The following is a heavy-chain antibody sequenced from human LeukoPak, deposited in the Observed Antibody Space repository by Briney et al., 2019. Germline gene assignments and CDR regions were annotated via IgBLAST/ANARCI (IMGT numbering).Heavy chain of an antibody. J-gene: IGHJ4*02. Sequence: TGGSLRLSCAASGFTFSSYWMHWVRQAPGKGLVWVSRINSDGSSTSYADSVKGRLTISRDNAKNTLYLQMNSLRAEDTAVYYCARADYWLPIDYWGQGTLVTVSS. CDR2: INSDGSST. D-gene: IGHD3-9*01. CDR3: ARADYWLPIDY. CDR1: GFTFSSYW. V-gene: IGHV3-74*01.